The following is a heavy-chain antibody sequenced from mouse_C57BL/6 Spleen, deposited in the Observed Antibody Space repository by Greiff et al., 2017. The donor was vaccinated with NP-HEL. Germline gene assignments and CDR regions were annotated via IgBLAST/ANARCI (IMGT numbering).Heavy chain of an antibody. V-gene: IGHV5-4*01. Sequence: EVMLVESGGGLVKPGGSLKLSCAASGFTFSSYAMSWVRQTPEKRLEWVATISDGGSYTYYPDNVKGRFTISRDNAKNNLYLQMSHLKSEDTAMYYCARDERRDYYAMDYWGQGTSVTVSS. D-gene: IGHD2-12*01. CDR3: ARDERRDYYAMDY. J-gene: IGHJ4*01. CDR2: ISDGGSYT. CDR1: GFTFSSYA.